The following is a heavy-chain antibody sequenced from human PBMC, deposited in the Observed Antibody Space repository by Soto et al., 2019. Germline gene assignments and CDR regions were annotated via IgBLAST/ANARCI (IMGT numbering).Heavy chain of an antibody. J-gene: IGHJ4*02. CDR2: ISSSTYI. CDR3: ARGHRTGLYGRSWSPRY. D-gene: IGHD6-13*01. CDR1: GFTFSYYS. V-gene: IGHV3-21*01. Sequence: GGSLRLSCAASGFTFSYYSMNWVRQAPGKGLEWVSSISSSTYINYADALKGRFSVSRDNSNNSLLLFMNSLRAEDTAVYYCARGHRTGLYGRSWSPRYWGQGTLVTVYS.